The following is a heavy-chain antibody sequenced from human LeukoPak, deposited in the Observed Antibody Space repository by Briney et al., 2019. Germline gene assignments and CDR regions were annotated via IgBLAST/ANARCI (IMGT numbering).Heavy chain of an antibody. V-gene: IGHV3-9*01. J-gene: IGHJ6*03. D-gene: IGHD3-9*01. CDR2: ISWNSGSI. Sequence: GGSLRLSCAASGFTFSNYAMSWVRQAPGKGLEWVSGISWNSGSIGYADSVKGRFTISRDNAKNSLYLQMNSLRAEDTALYYCAKDSGDILTGYYMDVWGKGTTVTISS. CDR3: AKDSGDILTGYYMDV. CDR1: GFTFSNYA.